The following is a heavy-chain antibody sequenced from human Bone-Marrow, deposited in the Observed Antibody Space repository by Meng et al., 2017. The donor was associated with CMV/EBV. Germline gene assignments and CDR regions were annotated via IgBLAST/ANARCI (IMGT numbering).Heavy chain of an antibody. CDR1: GGAFSSYA. CDR3: ATTYGGYYDSSGSDY. J-gene: IGHJ4*02. D-gene: IGHD3-22*01. V-gene: IGHV1-69*12. CDR2: IIVLFDTA. Sequence: QVQLVQSWAEMKKPGSSVKVSCKPSGGAFSSYAFSWVRQAPGQGLEWMGGIIVLFDTANYAQKFQGRVTITADESTNTAYMELSSLTSDDTAVYYCATTYGGYYDSSGSDYWGQGTLVTVSS.